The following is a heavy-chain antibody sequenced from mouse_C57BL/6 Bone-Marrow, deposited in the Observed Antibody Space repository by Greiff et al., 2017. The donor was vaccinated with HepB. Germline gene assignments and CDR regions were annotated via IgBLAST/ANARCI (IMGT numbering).Heavy chain of an antibody. V-gene: IGHV1-54*01. J-gene: IGHJ3*01. CDR2: INPGSGGT. CDR3: ARGARSGPWFAY. Sequence: VKLMESGAELVRPGTSVKVSCKASGYAFTNYLIEWVKQRPGQGLEWIGVINPGSGGTNYNEKFKGKATLTADKSSSTAYMQLSSLTSEDSAVYFCARGARSGPWFAYWGQGTLVTVSA. CDR1: GYAFTNYL. D-gene: IGHD3-2*02.